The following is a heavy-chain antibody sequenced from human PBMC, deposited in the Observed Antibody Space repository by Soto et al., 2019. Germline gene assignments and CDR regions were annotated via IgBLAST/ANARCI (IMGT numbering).Heavy chain of an antibody. J-gene: IGHJ6*02. CDR3: ARSAVAGFYYYGVDV. D-gene: IGHD6-19*01. CDR1: GFTFSSYA. Sequence: QVQVVESGGGVVQPGRSLTLSCAASGFTFSSYAMHWVRQAPGKGLEWIVVISYDGSKKNYTDSVKGRFTISRDNSKNTVYLQMNSLRAEDTALYYCARSAVAGFYYYGVDVWGQGTTVIVSS. CDR2: ISYDGSKK. V-gene: IGHV3-30-3*01.